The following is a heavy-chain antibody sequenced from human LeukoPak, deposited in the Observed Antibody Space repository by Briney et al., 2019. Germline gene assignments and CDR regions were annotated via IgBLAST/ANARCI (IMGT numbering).Heavy chain of an antibody. V-gene: IGHV4-34*01. CDR3: ARDPFYCSGGSYEFDP. CDR1: GGSFSGYY. D-gene: IGHD2-15*01. CDR2: INHSGST. J-gene: IGHJ5*02. Sequence: SETLSLTCAVYGGSFSGYYWSWIRQPPGKGLEWIGEINHSGSTNYNPSLKSRVTISVDTSKNQFSLKLSSVTAADTAVYYCARDPFYCSGGSYEFDPWGQGTLVTVSS.